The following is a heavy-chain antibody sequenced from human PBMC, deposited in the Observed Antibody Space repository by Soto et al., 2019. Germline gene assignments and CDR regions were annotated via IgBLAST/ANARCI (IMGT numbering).Heavy chain of an antibody. CDR2: IYYSGST. J-gene: IGHJ4*02. V-gene: IGHV4-59*01. CDR1: GGSITSYD. CDR3: ARRYGRNFDY. D-gene: IGHD1-20*01. Sequence: LYLTCTSSGGSITSYDWSWIRQPPGKGLEWIGYIYYSGSTNYNPSLKSRVTISVDTSKNQFSLKLSSVTAADTAVYYCARRYGRNFDYWGQGTLVTVS.